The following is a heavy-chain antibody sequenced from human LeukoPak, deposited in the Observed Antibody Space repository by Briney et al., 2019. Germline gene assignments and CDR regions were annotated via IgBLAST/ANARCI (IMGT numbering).Heavy chain of an antibody. CDR1: GFTSSSNA. CDR3: AKARGATYGTYYFDY. V-gene: IGHV3-23*01. J-gene: IGHJ4*02. Sequence: RTGGSLRLSCAASGFTSSSNALAMSWVRQAPGKGLEWVSVISGSGGSTYYADSVKGRFTISRDNSKNTLYLQMNSLRAEDTAVYYCAKARGATYGTYYFDYWGQGTLVTVSS. CDR2: ISGSGGST. D-gene: IGHD4/OR15-4a*01.